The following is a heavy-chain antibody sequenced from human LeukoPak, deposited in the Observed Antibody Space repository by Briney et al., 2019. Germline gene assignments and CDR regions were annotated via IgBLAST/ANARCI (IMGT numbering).Heavy chain of an antibody. CDR2: IYTSGST. J-gene: IGHJ5*02. Sequence: SQTLSLTCTVSGYSISSGSDYWTWIRQPAGKGLEWIGRIYTSGSTNYNPSLKSRVSISLDTSKNQFSLKLTSVTAADTAVYYCAKDVLIVATMPNWFDPWGQGTLVTVSS. V-gene: IGHV4-61*02. D-gene: IGHD5-12*01. CDR3: AKDVLIVATMPNWFDP. CDR1: GYSISSGSDY.